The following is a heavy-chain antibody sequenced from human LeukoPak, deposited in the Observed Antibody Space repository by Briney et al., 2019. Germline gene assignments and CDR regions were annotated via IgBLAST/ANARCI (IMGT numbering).Heavy chain of an antibody. D-gene: IGHD6-19*01. V-gene: IGHV1-8*01. CDR3: ARGAVADLPFYYYYGMDV. Sequence: ASVKVSCKASGYTFTSYDINWVRQATGQGLEWMGWMNPNSGNTGYAQKFQGRVTMTRNTSISTAYMELSSPRSEDTAVYYCARGAVADLPFYYYYGMDVWGQGTTVTVSS. J-gene: IGHJ6*02. CDR1: GYTFTSYD. CDR2: MNPNSGNT.